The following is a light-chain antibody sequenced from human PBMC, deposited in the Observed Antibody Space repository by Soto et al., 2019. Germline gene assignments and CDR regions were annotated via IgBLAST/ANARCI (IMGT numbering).Light chain of an antibody. V-gene: IGLV1-51*02. CDR1: SSNIGKNF. Sequence: QSVLTQPASVSAAPGQKVTISCSGSSSNIGKNFVSWYQQFPGTAPKVLIYENNKRLSGIPDRFSGSKSGTSVTLGITGLQTGDEAFYYCASWDSSLYGVVFGGGTKLTVL. CDR3: ASWDSSLYGVV. J-gene: IGLJ2*01. CDR2: ENN.